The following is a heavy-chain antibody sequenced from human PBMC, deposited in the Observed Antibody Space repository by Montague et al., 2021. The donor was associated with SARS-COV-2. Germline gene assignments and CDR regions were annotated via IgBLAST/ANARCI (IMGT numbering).Heavy chain of an antibody. CDR1: GGSFSGYY. D-gene: IGHD3-22*01. Sequence: SETLSLTCAVSGGSFSGYYWSWIRQTPGKGLEWIGEINHSGSTNYNPSFKSRVTITVDTSKNQFSLRLNSVTAADTAVYYCATVQKVSLIIMFRSGWFDLLRYGNLVTVS. V-gene: IGHV4-34*01. J-gene: IGHJ5*02. CDR3: ATVQKVSLIIMFRSGWFDL. CDR2: INHSGST.